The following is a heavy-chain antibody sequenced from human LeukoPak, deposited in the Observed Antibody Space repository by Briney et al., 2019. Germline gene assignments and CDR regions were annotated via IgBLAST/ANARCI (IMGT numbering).Heavy chain of an antibody. CDR2: ISYDGSNK. Sequence: GRSLRLSCAASGFTFSSYGMHWVRQAPGKGLEWVAVISYDGSNKYYADSVKGRFTISRDNSKNTLYLQMNSLRAEDTAVYYCAKDELAWLVGYYFDYWGQGTLVTVSS. CDR1: GFTFSSYG. J-gene: IGHJ4*02. CDR3: AKDELAWLVGYYFDY. D-gene: IGHD6-19*01. V-gene: IGHV3-30*18.